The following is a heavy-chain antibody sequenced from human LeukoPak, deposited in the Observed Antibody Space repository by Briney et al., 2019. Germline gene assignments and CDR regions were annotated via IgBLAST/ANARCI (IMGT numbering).Heavy chain of an antibody. V-gene: IGHV4-34*01. J-gene: IGHJ4*02. Sequence: SETLSLTCAVYGGSFSGYYWSWIRQPPGKGLEWIGEINHSGSTNYNPSLKSRVTISVDTSKNQFSLKLSPVTAADTAVYYCARSPWEGMIVEDYWGQGTLVTVSS. D-gene: IGHD3-22*01. CDR3: ARSPWEGMIVEDY. CDR2: INHSGST. CDR1: GGSFSGYY.